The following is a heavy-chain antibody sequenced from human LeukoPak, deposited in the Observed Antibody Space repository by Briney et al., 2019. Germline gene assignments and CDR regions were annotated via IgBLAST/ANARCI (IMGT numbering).Heavy chain of an antibody. D-gene: IGHD5-18*01. V-gene: IGHV4-39*01. Sequence: PSETLSLTCTVSGGSISSSSYYWGWIRQPPGKGLEWIGSIYYSGSTYYNPSLKSRVTISVDTSKNQFSLKLSSVTAADTAVYYCAGGDTAMAPPPSGIAYWGQGTLVTVSS. CDR1: GGSISSSSYY. CDR3: AGGDTAMAPPPSGIAY. CDR2: IYYSGST. J-gene: IGHJ4*02.